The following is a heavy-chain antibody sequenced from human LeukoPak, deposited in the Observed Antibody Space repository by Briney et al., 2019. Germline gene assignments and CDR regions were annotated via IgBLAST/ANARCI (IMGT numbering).Heavy chain of an antibody. V-gene: IGHV3-23*01. D-gene: IGHD3-9*01. Sequence: GGSLRLSCAASGFTFSSYAMSWVRQAPGKGLEWVSAISGSGGSTYYADSVKGRFTISRDNSKNTLYLQMNSLRAEDTAVYYCAKDNYDILTGYYNVYYYYGMDVWGQGTTVTVSS. CDR2: ISGSGGST. J-gene: IGHJ6*02. CDR1: GFTFSSYA. CDR3: AKDNYDILTGYYNVYYYYGMDV.